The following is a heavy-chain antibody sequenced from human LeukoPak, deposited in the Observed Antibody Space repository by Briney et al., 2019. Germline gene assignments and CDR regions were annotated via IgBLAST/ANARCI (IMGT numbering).Heavy chain of an antibody. J-gene: IGHJ4*02. Sequence: ASVKVSCKASGYTFTSYGFSWVRQAPGQGLAWMGWISAYNGNTKYAQKIQGRVTMTTDTSTSTAYMELRSLRSDDTALYYCARDRTAAAFDYWGQGTLVTVSS. V-gene: IGHV1-18*01. CDR1: GYTFTSYG. D-gene: IGHD6-13*01. CDR3: ARDRTAAAFDY. CDR2: ISAYNGNT.